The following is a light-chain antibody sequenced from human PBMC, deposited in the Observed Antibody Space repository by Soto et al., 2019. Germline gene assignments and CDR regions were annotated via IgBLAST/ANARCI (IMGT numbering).Light chain of an antibody. CDR1: QSVLYSSNNKNY. J-gene: IGKJ1*01. Sequence: DIVMTQSPDSLAVSLGERATINCKSSQSVLYSSNNKNYLAWYQQEPGQSPKVIIYWASTRESGVPDRFSGSGSGTDFTLTISSLQAEDVAVYYCQQYYTTPRTFGQGTKVEIK. CDR2: WAS. CDR3: QQYYTTPRT. V-gene: IGKV4-1*01.